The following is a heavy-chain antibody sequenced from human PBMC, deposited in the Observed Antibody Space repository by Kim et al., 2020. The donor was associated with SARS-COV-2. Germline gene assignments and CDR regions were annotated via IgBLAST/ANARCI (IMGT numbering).Heavy chain of an antibody. CDR2: YT. Sequence: YTNYSPSCQGHVTISADKSITTAYLQWSSMKASDTAMYYCARQRGNYGMDVWGQGTTVTVSS. J-gene: IGHJ6*02. V-gene: IGHV5-10-1*01. D-gene: IGHD6-25*01. CDR3: ARQRGNYGMDV.